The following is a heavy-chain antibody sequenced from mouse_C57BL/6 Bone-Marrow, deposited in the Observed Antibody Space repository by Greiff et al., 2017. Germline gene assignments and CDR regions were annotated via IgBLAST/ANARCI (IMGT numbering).Heavy chain of an antibody. V-gene: IGHV1-85*01. Sequence: QVQLQQSGPELVKPGASVKLSCKASGYTFTSYDINWVKQRPGQGLEWIGWIYPRDGSTKYNEKFKGKATLTVDTYSSTAYMELHSLTSEDSAVYFCARWDYYGFYAMDYWGQGTSVTVSS. CDR2: IYPRDGST. CDR1: GYTFTSYD. CDR3: ARWDYYGFYAMDY. D-gene: IGHD2-2*01. J-gene: IGHJ4*01.